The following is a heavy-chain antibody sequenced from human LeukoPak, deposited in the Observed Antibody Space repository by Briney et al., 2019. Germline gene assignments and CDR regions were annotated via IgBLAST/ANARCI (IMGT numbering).Heavy chain of an antibody. J-gene: IGHJ4*02. CDR1: GFTSRSYA. V-gene: IGHV3-30*04. CDR3: ARGLAYYYDSSAYFLDY. D-gene: IGHD3-22*01. Sequence: GRSLRFSCAASGFTSRSYAMHWVRQAPGKGLEWVAVISSDGSNKYYADSVKGRFTISRDNSKNTLYLQMNSLRPEDTAVYYCARGLAYYYDSSAYFLDYWGQGTLVTVSS. CDR2: ISSDGSNK.